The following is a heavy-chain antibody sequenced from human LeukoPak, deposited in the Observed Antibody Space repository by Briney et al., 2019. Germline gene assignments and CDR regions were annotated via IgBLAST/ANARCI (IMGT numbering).Heavy chain of an antibody. D-gene: IGHD1-26*01. Sequence: GGSLRLSCAASGFTFSSYEMNWVRQAPGKGLEWVSYISSSGSTIYYADSVKGRFTISRDNAKNSLYLQMNSLRAEDTAVYYCVREGERETLYWGQGTLVTVSS. CDR1: GFTFSSYE. V-gene: IGHV3-48*03. J-gene: IGHJ4*02. CDR3: VREGERETLY. CDR2: ISSSGSTI.